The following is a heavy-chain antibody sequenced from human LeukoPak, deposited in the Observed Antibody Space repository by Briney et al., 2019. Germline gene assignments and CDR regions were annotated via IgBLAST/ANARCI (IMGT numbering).Heavy chain of an antibody. CDR3: ARTYYYDSSGYYYGRDWFDP. D-gene: IGHD3-22*01. V-gene: IGHV3-23*01. Sequence: PGGSLRLSCAASGFTFSSHAMSWVRQAPGKGLEWVSAISGSGGSTYYAGSVKGRFTISRDNSKNTLYLQMNSLRAEDTAVYYCARTYYYDSSGYYYGRDWFDPWGQGTLVTVSS. J-gene: IGHJ5*02. CDR1: GFTFSSHA. CDR2: ISGSGGST.